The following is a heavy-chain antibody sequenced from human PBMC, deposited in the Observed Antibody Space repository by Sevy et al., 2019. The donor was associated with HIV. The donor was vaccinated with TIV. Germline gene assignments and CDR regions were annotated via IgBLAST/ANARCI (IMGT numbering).Heavy chain of an antibody. V-gene: IGHV3-23*01. Sequence: GGSLRLSCAASGFTFSSYAMSWVRQAPGKGLEWVSAISGSGGSTYYADSVKGRFTISRDNSKNTLYLQMNSLRAEETAVYYCAKVRIVARIVSEFDYWGQGTLVTVSS. CDR1: GFTFSSYA. D-gene: IGHD5-12*01. J-gene: IGHJ4*02. CDR3: AKVRIVARIVSEFDY. CDR2: ISGSGGST.